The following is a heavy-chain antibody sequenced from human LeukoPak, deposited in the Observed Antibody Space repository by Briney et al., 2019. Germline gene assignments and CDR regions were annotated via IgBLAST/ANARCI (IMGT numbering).Heavy chain of an antibody. D-gene: IGHD3-10*01. J-gene: IGHJ4*02. CDR1: GFTFSSYW. CDR2: IKQDGSEK. V-gene: IGHV3-7*01. Sequence: GGSLRLSCAASGFTFSSYWMSWVRQAPGKGLEWVANIKQDGSEKYYVDSVKGRFTISRDNAKNSLYLQMNSPRAEDTAVYYCARDPPYYYGSGSSRMPDYFDYWGQGTLVTVSS. CDR3: ARDPPYYYGSGSSRMPDYFDY.